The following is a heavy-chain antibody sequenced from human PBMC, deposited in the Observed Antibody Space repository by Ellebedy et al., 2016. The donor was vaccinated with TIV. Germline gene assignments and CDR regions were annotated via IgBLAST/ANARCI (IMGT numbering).Heavy chain of an antibody. CDR1: GYTFTGYY. CDR2: INPNNGGT. CDR3: ARAESEVDVYY. J-gene: IGHJ4*02. D-gene: IGHD2-15*01. V-gene: IGHV1-2*02. Sequence: AASMKVSCKASGYTFTGYYMHWVRQAPGQGLEWMGWINPNNGGTKYVEKFQGRVTMTRDTSISTAYMELSRLRSDDTAVYYCARAESEVDVYYWGQGTLVTVSS.